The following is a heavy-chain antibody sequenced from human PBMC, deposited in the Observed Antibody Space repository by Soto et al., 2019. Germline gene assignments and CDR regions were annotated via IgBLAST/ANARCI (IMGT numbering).Heavy chain of an antibody. V-gene: IGHV3-48*01. CDR2: WTRSNRTI. D-gene: IGHD3-10*01. J-gene: IGHJ5*02. Sequence: GGSLRLSCAAYGRTFSSYSMTWISQAPGKGQECRSRWTRSNRTIYYADSVKGRFTISRDNAKNLLYLQMNSVRAEDTAVYYCARHPEPTSQIGWFGPWSQGTLVTVSS. CDR3: ARHPEPTSQIGWFGP. CDR1: GRTFSSYS.